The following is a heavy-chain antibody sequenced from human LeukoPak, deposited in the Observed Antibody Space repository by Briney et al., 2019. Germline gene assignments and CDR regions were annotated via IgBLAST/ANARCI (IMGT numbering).Heavy chain of an antibody. V-gene: IGHV3-74*01. J-gene: IGHJ4*02. Sequence: PGGSLRLSCAASGFTFSSHWMHWVRQAPGKGLVCVARIKSDGTYRDYGDSVRGRFTISRDNAKDTLYLQMNSLRAEDTAVYYCVRDDRSYGADYWGQGTPVTVSS. CDR1: GFTFSSHW. CDR2: IKSDGTYR. D-gene: IGHD4-17*01. CDR3: VRDDRSYGADY.